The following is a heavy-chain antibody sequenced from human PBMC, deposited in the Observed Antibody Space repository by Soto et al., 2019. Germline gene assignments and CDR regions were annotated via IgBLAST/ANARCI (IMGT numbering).Heavy chain of an antibody. CDR1: GGSIRGGGYY. CDR3: ARAGGSDPRFDY. V-gene: IGHV4-31*03. CDR2: NYYSGST. Sequence: SNTQSVASTVSGGSIRGGGYYWSWIRQHPGKGLEWIGYNYYSGSTYYNPSLKSRVTISVDTSKNQFSLKLSSVTAADTFLYYCARAGGSDPRFDYWGQGTLVTVS. D-gene: IGHD1-26*01. J-gene: IGHJ4*02.